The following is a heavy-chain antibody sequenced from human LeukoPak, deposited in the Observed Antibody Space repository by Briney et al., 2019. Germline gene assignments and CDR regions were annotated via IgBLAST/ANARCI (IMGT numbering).Heavy chain of an antibody. D-gene: IGHD1/OR15-1a*01. V-gene: IGHV3-21*01. J-gene: IGHJ4*02. Sequence: PGGSLRLSCAASGLPFSTYSMNWVRQAPGKGLEWVSTISRASSYIYEAVSVKGRFTISRDNANNSLYLQMNNVRDDDTAVYYCVTRASVNGKTRFWGQGTLVTVSS. CDR1: GLPFSTYS. CDR3: VTRASVNGKTRF. CDR2: ISRASSYI.